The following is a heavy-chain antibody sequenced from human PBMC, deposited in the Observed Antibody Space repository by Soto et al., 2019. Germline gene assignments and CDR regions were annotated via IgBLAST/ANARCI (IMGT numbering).Heavy chain of an antibody. Sequence: ASVKVSCKASGYTFTGYYMYWVRQAPGQGLEWMGWINPNSGGTNYAQKFQGWVTMTRDTSISTAYMELRNLRSEDTAVYYCAKSLFSGSYTAYCYVIDVWGQGSTDIVYS. CDR1: GYTFTGYY. CDR3: AKSLFSGSYTAYCYVIDV. CDR2: INPNSGGT. D-gene: IGHD2-21*02. V-gene: IGHV1-2*04. J-gene: IGHJ6*01.